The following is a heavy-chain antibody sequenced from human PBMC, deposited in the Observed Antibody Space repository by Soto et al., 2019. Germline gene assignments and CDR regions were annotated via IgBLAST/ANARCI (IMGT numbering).Heavy chain of an antibody. J-gene: IGHJ4*02. CDR1: AYSVSNDSY. CDR2: IYESGIT. Sequence: PSETLSLTCSVSAYSVSNDSYWGWFRQPPGRGLEWITSIYESGITYYNPSLKSRVTISVNTSKTHFSLKLSSVTAADTAVYYCATKGGQLSSYYFDYWGPGALVT. D-gene: IGHD1-1*01. V-gene: IGHV4-38-2*01. CDR3: ATKGGQLSSYYFDY.